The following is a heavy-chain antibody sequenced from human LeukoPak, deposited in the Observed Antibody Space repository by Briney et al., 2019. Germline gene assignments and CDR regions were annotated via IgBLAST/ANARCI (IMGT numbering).Heavy chain of an antibody. Sequence: ASVKVSCKASGYTFTGYYMHWVRQAPGQGLEWMGWINPNSGGTNYAQKFQGRVTMTRDTSISTAYMELSRLRSDDTAVYYCARGLRYCSSTSCYEWFDPWGQGTLVTVSS. CDR2: INPNSGGT. CDR3: ARGLRYCSSTSCYEWFDP. CDR1: GYTFTGYY. J-gene: IGHJ5*02. D-gene: IGHD2-2*01. V-gene: IGHV1-2*02.